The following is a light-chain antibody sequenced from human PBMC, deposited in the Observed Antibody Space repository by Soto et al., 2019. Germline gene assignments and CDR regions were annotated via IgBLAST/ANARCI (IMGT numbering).Light chain of an antibody. CDR1: SSDVGGYDS. J-gene: IGLJ2*01. CDR2: DVS. V-gene: IGLV2-11*01. CDR3: CPFTSSYTLL. Sequence: QSALTQPRSVSGVPGQSVTISCTGASSDVGGYDSVSWYRQHPGQAPQLIISDVSKRHSWVPDRFSGSKSGNTASLTISGLQAEDEADYYCCPFTSSYTLLFGGGTKLTVL.